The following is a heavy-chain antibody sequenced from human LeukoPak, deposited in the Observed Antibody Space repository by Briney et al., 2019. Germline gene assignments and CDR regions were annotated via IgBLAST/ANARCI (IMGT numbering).Heavy chain of an antibody. J-gene: IGHJ4*02. CDR3: AKGTGDLGYYFDR. Sequence: GGSLRLSCAASEFTFSNYAMNWVRQAPGKGLGWVSGIRVNDETYYADSVKGRFTISRDNSENTLYLQMGGLRAEDTAIYYCAKGTGDLGYYFDRWGQGTLVTVSS. CDR2: IRVNDET. V-gene: IGHV3-23*01. D-gene: IGHD7-27*01. CDR1: EFTFSNYA.